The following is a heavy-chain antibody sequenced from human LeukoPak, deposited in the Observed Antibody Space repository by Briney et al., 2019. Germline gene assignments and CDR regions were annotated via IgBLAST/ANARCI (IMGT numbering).Heavy chain of an antibody. J-gene: IGHJ5*02. D-gene: IGHD3-10*01. CDR2: IKSKTDGGTI. V-gene: IGHV3-15*01. CDR3: TIGGFGENNWFDP. Sequence: PGGSLRLSCAASGFTFSSAWMSWVRQAPGKGLEWVGRIKSKTDGGTIDYAAPVKGRFTISRDDSKNTLYLQMNSLKNEDTAVYYCTIGGFGENNWFDPWGQGTLVTASS. CDR1: GFTFSSAW.